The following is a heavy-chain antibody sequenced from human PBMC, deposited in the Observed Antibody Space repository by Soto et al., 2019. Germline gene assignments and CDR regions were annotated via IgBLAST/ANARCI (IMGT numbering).Heavy chain of an antibody. D-gene: IGHD6-19*01. Sequence: SETLSLTCTVSGGSISSSSYYWGWIRQPPGKGLEWIGSIYYSGSTYYNPSLKSRVTISVDTSKNQFSLKLSSVTAADTAVYYCARHTLSSGWYLNWFDPWGQGTLVTVS. CDR3: ARHTLSSGWYLNWFDP. CDR1: GGSISSSSYY. CDR2: IYYSGST. J-gene: IGHJ5*02. V-gene: IGHV4-39*01.